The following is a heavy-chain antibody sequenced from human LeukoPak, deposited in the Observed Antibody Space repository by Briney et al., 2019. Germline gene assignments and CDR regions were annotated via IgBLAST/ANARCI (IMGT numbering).Heavy chain of an antibody. J-gene: IGHJ4*02. CDR2: IYSGGST. Sequence: GGSLRLSCAASGFTVSSNYMSWVRQAPGKGLEWVSVIYSGGSTYYADSVKGRFTISRDNSKNTLYLQMNSLRAEDTAVYCCAREECSGGSCYSAFWGQGTLVTVSS. CDR1: GFTVSSNY. V-gene: IGHV3-53*03. CDR3: AREECSGGSCYSAF. D-gene: IGHD2-15*01.